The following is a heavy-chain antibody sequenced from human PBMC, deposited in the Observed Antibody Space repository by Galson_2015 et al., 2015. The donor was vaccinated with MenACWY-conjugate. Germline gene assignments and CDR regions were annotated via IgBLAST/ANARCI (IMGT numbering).Heavy chain of an antibody. D-gene: IGHD3-10*01. CDR3: ARSVGGIVSQRSFDL. V-gene: IGHV3-53*01. Sequence: SLRLSCAASGFIVSSHYMNWVRQAPGKGLEWVSLINSGGNEHYADSVKGRFTISRDNSKNTLYLQINSLRAEDTAMYYCARSVGGIVSQRSFDLWGQGTLVTVSS. J-gene: IGHJ5*02. CDR1: GFIVSSHY. CDR2: INSGGNE.